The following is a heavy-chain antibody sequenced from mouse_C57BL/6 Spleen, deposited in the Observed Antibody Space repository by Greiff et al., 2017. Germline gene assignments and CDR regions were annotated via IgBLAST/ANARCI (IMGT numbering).Heavy chain of an antibody. D-gene: IGHD4-1*01. Sequence: VQLQQSGPELVKPGASVKISCKASGYAFSSSWMNWVKQRPGKGLEWIGRIYPGDGDTNYNGKFKGKATLTADKSSSTAYMQLSSLTSEDSAVYFCAELGIFDYWGQGTTLTVSA. V-gene: IGHV1-82*01. CDR3: AELGIFDY. CDR1: GYAFSSSW. J-gene: IGHJ2*01. CDR2: IYPGDGDT.